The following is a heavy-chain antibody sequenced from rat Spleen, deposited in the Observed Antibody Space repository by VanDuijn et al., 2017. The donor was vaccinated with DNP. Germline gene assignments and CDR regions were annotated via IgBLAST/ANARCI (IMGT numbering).Heavy chain of an antibody. CDR1: GFSLTSDY. Sequence: QVQLKETGPGLVQPTQTLSITCTVSGFSLTSDYMQWVRQTPGKGLEWMGFIRSGGGTEFNSEFKSRLSISRDTSKNQVFLKMNSLKAEDTGVYYCARSDYARGWFASWGQGTLVTVSS. J-gene: IGHJ3*01. V-gene: IGHV2-65*01. D-gene: IGHD1-11*01. CDR3: ARSDYARGWFAS. CDR2: IRSGGGT.